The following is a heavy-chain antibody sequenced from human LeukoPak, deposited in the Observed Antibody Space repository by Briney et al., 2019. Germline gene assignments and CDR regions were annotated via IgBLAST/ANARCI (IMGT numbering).Heavy chain of an antibody. CDR1: GFTFSSYA. CDR3: ANVELTXXVVHAAFDI. J-gene: IGHJ3*02. V-gene: IGHV3-23*01. D-gene: IGHD3-22*01. CDR2: ISGSGGST. Sequence: PGGSLRLSCAASGFTFSSYAMSWVRQAPGKGLEWVSAISGSGGSTYYADSVKGRFTISRDNSKNTLYLQMNSLRAEDTAVYYCANVELTXXVVHAAFDIWGQGTMVTV.